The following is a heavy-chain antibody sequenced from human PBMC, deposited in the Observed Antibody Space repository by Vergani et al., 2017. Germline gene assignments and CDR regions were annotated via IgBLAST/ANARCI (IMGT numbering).Heavy chain of an antibody. V-gene: IGHV4-39*01. Sequence: QLQLQESGPGLVKPSETLSLTCTVSGGSISSSRSYWGWIRQTPGKGLDWIGSIYYSGSTYYNPSLKSRVTISGDTSKSQFSLNLSSVTAADTAVYYCGRHPTYGSGKYFDLWGRGTLVTVSS. CDR2: IYYSGST. D-gene: IGHD3-10*01. CDR3: GRHPTYGSGKYFDL. CDR1: GGSISSSRSY. J-gene: IGHJ2*01.